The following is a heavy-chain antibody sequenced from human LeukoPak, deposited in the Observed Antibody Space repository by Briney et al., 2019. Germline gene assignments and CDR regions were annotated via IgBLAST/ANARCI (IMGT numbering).Heavy chain of an antibody. J-gene: IGHJ4*02. CDR3: ARGREGSGWYWGY. D-gene: IGHD6-19*01. CDR1: GFTFSSYS. Sequence: GGSLRLSCAASGFTFSSYSMNWVRQAPGKGLEWVSSISSSSSYIYYADSVKGRFTISSDNAKNSLYLQMNSLRAEDTAVYYCARGREGSGWYWGYWGQGTLVTVSS. V-gene: IGHV3-21*01. CDR2: ISSSSSYI.